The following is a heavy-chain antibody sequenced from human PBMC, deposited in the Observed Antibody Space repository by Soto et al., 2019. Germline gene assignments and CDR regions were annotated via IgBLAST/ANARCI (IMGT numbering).Heavy chain of an antibody. Sequence: SETLSLTCTVSGGSISSYYWSWIRQPPGKGLEWIGYIYYSGSTYYNPSLKSRVTISVDTSKNQFSLKLSSVTAADTAVYYCARLSYYYGSGSYYRSSYYYYYMDVWGKGTTVTVSS. CDR2: IYYSGST. V-gene: IGHV4-59*08. J-gene: IGHJ6*03. CDR3: ARLSYYYGSGSYYRSSYYYYYMDV. D-gene: IGHD3-10*01. CDR1: GGSISSYY.